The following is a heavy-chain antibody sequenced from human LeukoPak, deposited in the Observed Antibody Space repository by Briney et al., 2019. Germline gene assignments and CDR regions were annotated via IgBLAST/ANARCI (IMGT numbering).Heavy chain of an antibody. CDR3: ARLDYYDSSGYYSAVWFDP. CDR1: GFIFSIYN. CDR2: ISSSSSTI. V-gene: IGHV3-48*01. D-gene: IGHD3-22*01. Sequence: GGSLRLSCATSGFIFSIYNMNWVRQAPGKGLEWVSYISSSSSTIYYADSVKGRFTISRDNAKNSLYLQMNSLRAEDTAVYYCARLDYYDSSGYYSAVWFDPWGQGTLVTVSS. J-gene: IGHJ5*02.